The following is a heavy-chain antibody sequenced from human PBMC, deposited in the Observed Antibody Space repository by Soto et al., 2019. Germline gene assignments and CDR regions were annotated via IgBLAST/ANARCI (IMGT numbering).Heavy chain of an antibody. Sequence: SETLSLTCAVYGGSFSGYYWSWIRQPPGKGLEWIGEINHSGSTNYNPSLKSRVTISVDTSKNQFSLKLSSVTAADTAVYYCARGSTGVAYCGGDCYSGFDYWGQGTLVTVSS. V-gene: IGHV4-34*01. D-gene: IGHD2-21*02. CDR3: ARGSTGVAYCGGDCYSGFDY. J-gene: IGHJ4*02. CDR2: INHSGST. CDR1: GGSFSGYY.